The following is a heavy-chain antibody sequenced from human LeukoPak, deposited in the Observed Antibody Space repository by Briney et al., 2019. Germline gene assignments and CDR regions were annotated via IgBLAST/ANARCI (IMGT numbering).Heavy chain of an antibody. CDR1: GYTFTSYA. V-gene: IGHV1-3*01. CDR2: INAGNGNT. Sequence: VASVTVSCKASGYTFTSYAMHWVRQAPGQRLEWMGWINAGNGNTKYSQKFQGRVTITRDTSASTAYMELSSLRSEDTAVYYCARVLGLRQGYYYYGMDVWGQGTTVTVSS. CDR3: ARVLGLRQGYYYYGMDV. J-gene: IGHJ6*02.